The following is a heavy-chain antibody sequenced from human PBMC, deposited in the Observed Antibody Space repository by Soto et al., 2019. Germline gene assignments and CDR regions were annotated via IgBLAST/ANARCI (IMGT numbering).Heavy chain of an antibody. CDR3: ASSRGSPVPLDY. Sequence: QLQLQESGSGLVKPSQTLSLTCAVSGGSISSGGYSCSWIRQPPGKGLEWIGYIYHSGSTYYNPSLKDGVTISVDRSKNQFSLKLSSVTAADTAVYYWASSRGSPVPLDYWGHGTLVTVSS. D-gene: IGHD1-26*01. J-gene: IGHJ4*01. CDR1: GGSISSGGYS. V-gene: IGHV4-30-2*01. CDR2: IYHSGST.